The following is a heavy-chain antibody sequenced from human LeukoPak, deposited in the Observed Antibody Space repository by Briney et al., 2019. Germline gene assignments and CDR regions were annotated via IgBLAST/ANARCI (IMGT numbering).Heavy chain of an antibody. CDR3: AMRSARDGYKPYYYYYGMDV. CDR1: GYTFTSYY. V-gene: IGHV1-46*01. J-gene: IGHJ6*02. CDR2: INPSGGST. D-gene: IGHD5-24*01. Sequence: ASVKVSCKASGYTFTSYYMHWVRQAPGQGLEWMGIINPSGGSTSYAQKFQGRVTMTRDTSTSTAYMELSSLKSEDTAVYYCAMRSARDGYKPYYYYYGMDVWGQGTTVTVSS.